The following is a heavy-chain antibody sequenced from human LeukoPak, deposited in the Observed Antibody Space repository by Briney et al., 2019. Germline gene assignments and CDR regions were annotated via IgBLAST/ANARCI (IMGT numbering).Heavy chain of an antibody. J-gene: IGHJ5*02. CDR3: ARDRLWGLDP. CDR1: GGTFSSYA. CDR2: IIPIFGTA. V-gene: IGHV1-69*05. Sequence: SVKVSCKASGGTFSSYAISWVRQAPGQGLEWMGGIIPIFGTANYAQKLQGRVTMTTDTSTSTAYMELRSLRSDDTAVYYCARDRLWGLDPWGQGTLVTVSS. D-gene: IGHD7-27*01.